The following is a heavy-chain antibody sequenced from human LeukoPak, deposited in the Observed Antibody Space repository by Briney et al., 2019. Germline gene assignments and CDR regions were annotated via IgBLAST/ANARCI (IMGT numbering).Heavy chain of an antibody. CDR3: ARVSDDSSGYYYSPFYYFDY. D-gene: IGHD3-22*01. CDR1: GGSISSSSYY. Sequence: PSETLSLTCTVSGGSISSSSYYWGWIRQPPGKGLEWIGSIYYSGSTYYNPSLKSRVTISVDTSKNQFSLKLSSVTAADTAVYYCARVSDDSSGYYYSPFYYFDYWGQGTLVTVSS. V-gene: IGHV4-39*07. CDR2: IYYSGST. J-gene: IGHJ4*02.